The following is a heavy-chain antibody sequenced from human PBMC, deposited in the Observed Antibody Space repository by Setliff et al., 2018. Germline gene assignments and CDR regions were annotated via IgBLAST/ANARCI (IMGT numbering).Heavy chain of an antibody. CDR3: ARTDLRYQTDY. D-gene: IGHD2-2*01. J-gene: IGHJ4*02. CDR2: IYYGGST. Sequence: ETLSLTCTVSGGSISDYYWSWIRQAPGKGLEWIGYIYYGGSTNYNPSLKSRVTISVDTSKNQFSLKLSSVTAADTAVYYCARTDLRYQTDYWGQGTLVTVSS. CDR1: GGSISDYY. V-gene: IGHV4-59*01.